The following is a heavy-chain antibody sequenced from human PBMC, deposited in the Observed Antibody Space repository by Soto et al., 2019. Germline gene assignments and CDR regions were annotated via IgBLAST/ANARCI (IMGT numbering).Heavy chain of an antibody. J-gene: IGHJ4*02. V-gene: IGHV3-33*01. Sequence: QVQLVESGGGVVQPGRSLRLSCAASGFTFSSYGMHWVRQAPGKGLEWVAVIWYDGSNKYYADSVKGRFTISRDNSKNRLYLRMARRRAEDMAVSECARARSGSGSPYSSDYGGQGTLVTASP. CDR3: ARARSGSGSPYSSDY. D-gene: IGHD3-10*01. CDR2: IWYDGSNK. CDR1: GFTFSSYG.